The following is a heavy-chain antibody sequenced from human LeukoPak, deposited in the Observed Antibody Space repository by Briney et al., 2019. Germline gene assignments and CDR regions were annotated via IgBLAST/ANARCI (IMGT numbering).Heavy chain of an antibody. Sequence: SETLSLTCTVSSGSISSYYWSWIRQPPGKGLEWIGYIYYSGSTNYNPSLKSRVTISVDTSKNQFSLKLSSVTAADTAVYYCARDFDYADAFDIWGQGTMVTVSS. CDR2: IYYSGST. V-gene: IGHV4-59*01. J-gene: IGHJ3*02. D-gene: IGHD3-9*01. CDR3: ARDFDYADAFDI. CDR1: SGSISSYY.